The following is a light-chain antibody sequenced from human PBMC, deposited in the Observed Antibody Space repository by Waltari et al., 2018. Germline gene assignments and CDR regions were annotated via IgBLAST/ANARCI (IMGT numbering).Light chain of an antibody. Sequence: DLQLTQSPSSLSSAVGDRVTITCQATQDITTSLSGFQQKPGKAPQLLIYYASSLQAGVPSRCSGTGSGTAFSFTITSLQPEDSATYYCQHYHSLPYTFGRGTKLQIK. CDR2: YAS. CDR3: QHYHSLPYT. CDR1: QDITTS. J-gene: IGKJ2*01. V-gene: IGKV1-33*01.